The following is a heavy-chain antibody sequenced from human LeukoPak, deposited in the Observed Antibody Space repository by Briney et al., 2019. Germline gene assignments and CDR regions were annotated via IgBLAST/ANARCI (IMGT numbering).Heavy chain of an antibody. CDR2: INTSGST. J-gene: IGHJ4*02. CDR1: GGSISSGSYY. CDR3: AKALFTVKTIFGVVFDY. V-gene: IGHV4-61*02. Sequence: NPSQTLSLTCTVSGGSISSGSYYWSWIRQPAGKGLEWIGRINTSGSTNYNPSLKSRVTISVDTSKNQFSLKLSSVTAADTAVYYCAKALFTVKTIFGVVFDYWGQGTLVTVSS. D-gene: IGHD3-3*01.